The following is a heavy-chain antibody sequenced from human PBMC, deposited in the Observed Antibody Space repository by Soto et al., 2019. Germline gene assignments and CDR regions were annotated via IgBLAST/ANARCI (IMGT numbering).Heavy chain of an antibody. V-gene: IGHV1-18*01. J-gene: IGHJ4*02. CDR3: ARDPPPPDY. CDR2: ISAYNGNT. CDR1: GYTFASYA. Sequence: QVQLVQSGAEVKTPGASVKVSCKASGYTFASYAIRWMRQAPGQGLEWMGWISAYNGNTNDAQKLQGRVTMTTDTSTSTAYMELRSLRSDDAAVYYCARDPPPPDYWGQGTLVTVSS.